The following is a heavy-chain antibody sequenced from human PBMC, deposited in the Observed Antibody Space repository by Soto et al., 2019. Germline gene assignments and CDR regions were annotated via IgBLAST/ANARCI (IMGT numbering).Heavy chain of an antibody. CDR3: ARRALAPSGHYYPYTWFDS. CDR2: IDPVDSDD. Sequence: GESLKISCQGSGYIFTKHWIAWVRQKPGKGLEWIGIIDPVDSDDRYSPSFEGQVTISVDKSNNTAFLRWDKLKTSDSATYFCARRALAPSGHYYPYTWFDSWGQGTQVTVSS. D-gene: IGHD3-22*01. CDR1: GYIFTKHW. J-gene: IGHJ5*01. V-gene: IGHV5-51*01.